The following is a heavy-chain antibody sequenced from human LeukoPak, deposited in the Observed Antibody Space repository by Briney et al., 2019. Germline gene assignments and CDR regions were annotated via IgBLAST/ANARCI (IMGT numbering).Heavy chain of an antibody. CDR1: GYSISSGYY. Sequence: SETLSLTCAVSGYSISSGYYWGWIRQPPGKGLEWIGSIYHSGSTYYNPSLKSRVTISVDTSKNQFSLKPSSVTAADTDVYYCARHATFYDSSGYSGDYWGQGTLVTVSS. CDR2: IYHSGST. D-gene: IGHD3-22*01. V-gene: IGHV4-38-2*01. CDR3: ARHATFYDSSGYSGDY. J-gene: IGHJ4*02.